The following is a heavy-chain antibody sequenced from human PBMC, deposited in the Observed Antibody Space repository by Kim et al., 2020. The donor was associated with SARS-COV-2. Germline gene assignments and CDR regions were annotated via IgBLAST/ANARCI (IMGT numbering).Heavy chain of an antibody. CDR1: GGSFSGYY. J-gene: IGHJ6*02. D-gene: IGHD3-16*02. V-gene: IGHV4-34*01. Sequence: SETLSLTCAVYGGSFSGYYWSWIRQPPGKGLEWIGEINHSGSTNYNPSLKSRVTISVDTSKNQFSLKLSSVTAADTAVYYCASVSLAAPSSPYYYYYGMDVWGQGTTVTVSS. CDR2: INHSGST. CDR3: ASVSLAAPSSPYYYYYGMDV.